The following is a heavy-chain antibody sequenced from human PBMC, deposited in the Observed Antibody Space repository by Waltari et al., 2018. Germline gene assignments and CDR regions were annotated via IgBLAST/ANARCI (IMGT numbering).Heavy chain of an antibody. Sequence: GKGLEWIGEINHSGSTNYNPSLKSRVTISVDTSKNQFSLKLSSVTAADTAVYYCARGAWIQLWLAGTNWYFDLWGRGTLVTVSS. CDR2: INHSGST. CDR3: ARGAWIQLWLAGTNWYFDL. J-gene: IGHJ2*01. D-gene: IGHD5-18*01. V-gene: IGHV4-34*01.